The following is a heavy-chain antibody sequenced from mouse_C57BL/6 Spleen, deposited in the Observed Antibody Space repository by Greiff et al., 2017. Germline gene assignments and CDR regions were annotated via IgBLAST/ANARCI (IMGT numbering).Heavy chain of an antibody. CDR1: GFTFSDYG. D-gene: IGHD1-1*01. CDR2: ICSGSSTI. CDR3: ARRYGSSRAWFAY. J-gene: IGHJ3*01. Sequence: EVQLVASGGGLVKPGGSLKLSCAASGFTFSDYGMHWVRQAPEKGLEWVAYICSGSSTIYYADTVQGRFTISRDNAKNTLFLQMTSLRSEDTAMYYCARRYGSSRAWFAYWGQGTLVTVSA. V-gene: IGHV5-17*01.